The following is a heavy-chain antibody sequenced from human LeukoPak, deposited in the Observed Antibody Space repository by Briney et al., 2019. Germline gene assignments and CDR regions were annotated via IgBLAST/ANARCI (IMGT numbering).Heavy chain of an antibody. D-gene: IGHD5-18*01. V-gene: IGHV3-7*01. CDR1: GFTFSSYW. CDR3: AIGYSYGFDY. Sequence: GGSLRLSCAASGFTFSSYWMSWVRQAPGKGLEWVASIKQDGSEKYYVDSVKGRFTISRDNAKNSLYLQMNSLSAEDAAVYYCAIGYSYGFDYWGQGTLVTVSS. CDR2: IKQDGSEK. J-gene: IGHJ4*02.